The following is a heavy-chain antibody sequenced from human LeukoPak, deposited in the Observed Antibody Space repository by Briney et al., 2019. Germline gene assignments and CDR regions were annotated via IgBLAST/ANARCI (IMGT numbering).Heavy chain of an antibody. D-gene: IGHD1-26*01. Sequence: PGGSLRLSCTASGFTFSSHWMTWVRQPPGKGLEWVANINQDGTDKYYVDSVKGRFTISRDNAKNSLYLQMNSLRAEDTAVYYCAREIVGTHKSRFDPWGQGTLVTVSS. V-gene: IGHV3-7*03. CDR2: INQDGTDK. CDR3: AREIVGTHKSRFDP. CDR1: GFTFSSHW. J-gene: IGHJ5*02.